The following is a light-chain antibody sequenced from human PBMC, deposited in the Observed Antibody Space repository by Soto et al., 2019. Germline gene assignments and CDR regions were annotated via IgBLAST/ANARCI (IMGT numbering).Light chain of an antibody. J-gene: IGLJ2*01. CDR2: GNR. V-gene: IGLV1-40*01. CDR3: QSDDSRLSVV. Sequence: QSVLTQPPSVSGAPGQMVTISCTGSSSNIGAGYDVHWYQHLPGTAPTLLIYGNRNRPSGVPDRFCGSKSGTSAPMAIPGAHADAEAYYCCQSDDSRLSVVFGGGTKLNVL. CDR1: SSNIGAGYD.